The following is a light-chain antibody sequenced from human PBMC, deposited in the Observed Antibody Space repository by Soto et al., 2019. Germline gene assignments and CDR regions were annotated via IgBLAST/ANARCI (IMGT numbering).Light chain of an antibody. Sequence: DIQMTQSPSTLSASVGDRVTITCRASQSISSGLAWYQQKPGKAPKLLIYKAASFESGVPSRFSGSGSGTEFTLTISSLQPDDFATYYCQQYNSYSGYTFGQGTNLEIK. CDR2: KAA. V-gene: IGKV1-5*03. J-gene: IGKJ2*01. CDR1: QSISSG. CDR3: QQYNSYSGYT.